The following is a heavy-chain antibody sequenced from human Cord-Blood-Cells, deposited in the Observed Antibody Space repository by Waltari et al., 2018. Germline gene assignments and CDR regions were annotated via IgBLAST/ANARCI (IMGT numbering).Heavy chain of an antibody. D-gene: IGHD4-17*01. J-gene: IGHJ3*02. CDR2: INHSGST. Sequence: QVQLQQWGAGLLKPSETLSLTCAAYGGSFSGYSWSWIRQPPGKGLEWIGEINHSGSTNYNPSLKSRVTISVDTSKNQFSLKLSSVTAADTAVYYCARAMTRVAFDIWGQGTMVTVSS. CDR1: GGSFSGYS. V-gene: IGHV4-34*01. CDR3: ARAMTRVAFDI.